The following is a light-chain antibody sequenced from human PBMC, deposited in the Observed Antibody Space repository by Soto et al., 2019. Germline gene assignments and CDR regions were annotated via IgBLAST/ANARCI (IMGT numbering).Light chain of an antibody. CDR2: DAS. J-gene: IGKJ4*01. CDR3: QQRSNWLGLN. CDR1: QSVSSY. V-gene: IGKV3-11*01. Sequence: EIVLTQSPATLSLSPGEIATLSCSASQSVSSYLAWYQQKPGQAPRLLIYDASNRATGIPARFSGSGSGTDFTLTISSLEPEDFAVYYCQQRSNWLGLNFGGGTKVDIK.